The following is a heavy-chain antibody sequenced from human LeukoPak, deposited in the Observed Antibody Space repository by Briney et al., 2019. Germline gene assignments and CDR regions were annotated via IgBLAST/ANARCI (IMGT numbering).Heavy chain of an antibody. V-gene: IGHV4-34*01. CDR1: GGSFSGYY. CDR3: ARARSITIFGVVISDSVRFDP. CDR2: IKHSGST. D-gene: IGHD3-3*01. Sequence: SETLSPTCAAYGGSFSGYYWSWIRQPPGKGLEWIGDIKHSGSTNYNASLKSRATISVDTSKNQFSLKLSSVTAADTAVYYCARARSITIFGVVISDSVRFDPWGQGTLVTVSS. J-gene: IGHJ5*02.